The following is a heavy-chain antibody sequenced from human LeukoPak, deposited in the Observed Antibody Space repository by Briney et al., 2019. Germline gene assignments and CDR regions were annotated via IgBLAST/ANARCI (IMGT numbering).Heavy chain of an antibody. J-gene: IGHJ4*02. CDR1: GGSISSSSYY. V-gene: IGHV4-39*07. D-gene: IGHD6-13*01. Sequence: SETLSLTCTVSGGSISSSSYYWGWIRQPPGKGLEWIGSIYYSGSTYYNPSLKSRVTISVDTSKNQFSLKLSSVTAADTAVYYCAREAAAGMTDYWGQGTLVTVSS. CDR2: IYYSGST. CDR3: AREAAAGMTDY.